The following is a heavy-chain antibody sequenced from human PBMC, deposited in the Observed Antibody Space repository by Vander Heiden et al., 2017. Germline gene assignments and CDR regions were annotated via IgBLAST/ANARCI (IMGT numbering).Heavy chain of an antibody. CDR2: IRYSGAT. J-gene: IGHJ3*01. CDR3: TRHADLTGRDVTAFNV. Sequence: QLQLQESGPGLVQPSETLSLICSVSGDSISSGNHLWGWIRQPPGKGLEWLGSIRYSGATYYNPSLKSRLTVSGDTSKNQVSLKLNSLTAADTAIYYCTRHADLTGRDVTAFNVWGQGTMVTVSP. V-gene: IGHV4-39*01. CDR1: GDSISSGNHL.